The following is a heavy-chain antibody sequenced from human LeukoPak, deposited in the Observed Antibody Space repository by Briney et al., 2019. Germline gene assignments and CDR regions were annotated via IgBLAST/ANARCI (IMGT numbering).Heavy chain of an antibody. CDR2: INWNGDST. D-gene: IGHD6-13*01. J-gene: IGHJ4*02. CDR3: AKGGSSSWYSVAY. Sequence: GGSLRLSCAASGFTSDDYGMSWVRQAPGKGLEWVSGINWNGDSTGYADSVKGRFTISRDNAKNSLYLQMNSLRAEDTALYYCAKGGSSSWYSVAYWGQGILVTV. V-gene: IGHV3-20*04. CDR1: GFTSDDYG.